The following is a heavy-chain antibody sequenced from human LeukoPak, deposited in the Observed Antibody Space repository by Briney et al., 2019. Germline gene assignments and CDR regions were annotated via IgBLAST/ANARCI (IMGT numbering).Heavy chain of an antibody. Sequence: GRSLRLSCAASGFTFSSYGMHWVRQAPGKGLEWVAVISYDGSNKYYADSVKGRFTISRDNSKNTLYLQMNSLRAEDTAVYYCANSDAYNSGWYDLDYWGQGTLVTVSS. CDR2: ISYDGSNK. J-gene: IGHJ4*02. CDR1: GFTFSSYG. CDR3: ANSDAYNSGWYDLDY. V-gene: IGHV3-30*18. D-gene: IGHD6-19*01.